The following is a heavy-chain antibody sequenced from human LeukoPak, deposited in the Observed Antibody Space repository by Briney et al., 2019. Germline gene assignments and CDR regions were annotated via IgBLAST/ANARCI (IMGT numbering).Heavy chain of an antibody. J-gene: IGHJ4*02. V-gene: IGHV1-24*01. CDR3: ARGSGGSFHSGIHY. Sequence: VASVKVSCKVSGYTVSELSIHWVRQAPGKGLEWMGGFDPEDGEISYAQKFQGRVTMTEDTSTDTAYMELSSLRSEDTAVYYCARGSGGSFHSGIHYWGQGTLVTVSS. CDR1: GYTVSELS. D-gene: IGHD1-26*01. CDR2: FDPEDGEI.